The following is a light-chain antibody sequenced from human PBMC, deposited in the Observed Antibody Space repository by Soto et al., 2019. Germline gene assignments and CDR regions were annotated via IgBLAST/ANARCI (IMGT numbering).Light chain of an antibody. V-gene: IGKV3-20*01. J-gene: IGKJ1*01. Sequence: EIVLTQSPGTLSLSPGERATLSCRASESVSSSYLAWYQQKPGQAPRLLIYGASTRTTGFPDRFSGSGSGTDFTLTISRLEPEDSAVFYCQQYGGSPRTFGQGTKVEI. CDR2: GAS. CDR3: QQYGGSPRT. CDR1: ESVSSSY.